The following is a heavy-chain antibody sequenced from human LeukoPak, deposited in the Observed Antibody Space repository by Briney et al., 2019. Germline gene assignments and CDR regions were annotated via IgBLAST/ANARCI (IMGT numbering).Heavy chain of an antibody. CDR1: GGTFSSYA. CDR3: ARGGTAAAGPDYYGMDV. Sequence: SVKVSCKASGGTFSSYAISWVRQAPGQGLEWMGRIIPILGIANYAQKFQGRVTITADKSTSTAYMELSSLRSEDTAVFYCARGGTAAAGPDYYGMDVWGQGTTVTVSS. D-gene: IGHD6-13*01. J-gene: IGHJ6*02. CDR2: IIPILGIA. V-gene: IGHV1-69*04.